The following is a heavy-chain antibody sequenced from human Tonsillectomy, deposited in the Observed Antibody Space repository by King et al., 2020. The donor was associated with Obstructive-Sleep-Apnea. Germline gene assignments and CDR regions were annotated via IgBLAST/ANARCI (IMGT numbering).Heavy chain of an antibody. V-gene: IGHV3-48*04. D-gene: IGHD3-16*02. Sequence: VQLVESGGGLVQPGGSLRLSCAASGFTFSSYSMNWVRQAPGKGLEWVSYISSSSSTIYYADSVKGRFTISRDNAKNSLYLQMNSLRAEVTAVYYCVRVLSFDYWGQGTLVTVSS. CDR3: VRVLSFDY. CDR1: GFTFSSYS. CDR2: ISSSSSTI. J-gene: IGHJ4*02.